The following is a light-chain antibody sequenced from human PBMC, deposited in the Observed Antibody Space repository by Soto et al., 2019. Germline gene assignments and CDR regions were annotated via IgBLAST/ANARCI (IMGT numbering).Light chain of an antibody. Sequence: QSVLTQPRSVSGSPGQSVTIFCTGTNSDVGDYDYVSWYQHHAGKAPKLLVYDVTKRPSGVPDRFSGSKSGNTASLTISGLQADDEADYYCCSKTSTISYVFGTGTKVTVL. CDR1: NSDVGDYDY. V-gene: IGLV2-11*01. CDR3: CSKTSTISYV. CDR2: DVT. J-gene: IGLJ1*01.